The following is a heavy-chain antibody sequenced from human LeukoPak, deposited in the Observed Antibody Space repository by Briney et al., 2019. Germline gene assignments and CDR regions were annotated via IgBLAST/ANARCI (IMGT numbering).Heavy chain of an antibody. D-gene: IGHD2-2*01. CDR3: ARVFRGYCSSTSCYGFGYYGMDV. J-gene: IGHJ6*02. V-gene: IGHV1-69*04. CDR1: GGTFSSYA. CDR2: IIPILGIA. Sequence: ASVKVSCKASGGTFSSYAISWVRQAPGQGLEWMGRIIPILGIANYAQKFQGRVTITADKSTSTAYMELSSLRSEDTAVYYCARVFRGYCSSTSCYGFGYYGMDVWGQGTTVTVSS.